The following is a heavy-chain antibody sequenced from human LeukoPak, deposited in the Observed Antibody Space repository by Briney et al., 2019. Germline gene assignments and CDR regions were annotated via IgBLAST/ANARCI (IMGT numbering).Heavy chain of an antibody. CDR2: IYYSGST. CDR3: ARGVPAAIDSYYFDY. CDR1: GGSVSSGSYS. D-gene: IGHD2-2*01. Sequence: PSETLSLTCTVSGGSVSSGSYSWSWIRQPPGKGLEWIGYIYYSGSTNYNPSLKSRVTISVDTSKNQFSLKPSSVTAADTAVYYCARGVPAAIDSYYFDYWGQGTLVTVSS. V-gene: IGHV4-61*01. J-gene: IGHJ4*02.